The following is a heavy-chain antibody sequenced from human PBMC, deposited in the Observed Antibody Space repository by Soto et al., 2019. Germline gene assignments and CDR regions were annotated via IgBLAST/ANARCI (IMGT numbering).Heavy chain of an antibody. V-gene: IGHV3-21*01. D-gene: IGHD3-3*01. CDR3: ARSSPPGGYDFWSGYYSEAEQNNWFDP. CDR1: GFTFSSYS. CDR2: ISSSSSYI. J-gene: IGHJ5*02. Sequence: GGSLRLSCAASGFTFSSYSMNWVRQAPGKGLEWVSSISSSSSYIYYADSVKGRFTISRDNAKNSLYLQMNSLRAEDTAVYYCARSSPPGGYDFWSGYYSEAEQNNWFDPWGQGTLVTVSS.